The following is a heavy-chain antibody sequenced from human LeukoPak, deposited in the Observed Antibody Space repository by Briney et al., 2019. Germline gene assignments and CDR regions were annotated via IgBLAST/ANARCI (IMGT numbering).Heavy chain of an antibody. Sequence: GGSLRLSCAASGFTFSSYSMNWVRQAPGKGLEWVSSISSSSSYIYYADSVKGRFTISRDNAKNSLYLQMNSLRAEDTAVYYWSRDENRKGLLGAWGQGTLVTGPS. CDR1: GFTFSSYS. J-gene: IGHJ4*03. D-gene: IGHD1-14*01. CDR2: ISSSSSYI. CDR3: SRDENRKGLLGA. V-gene: IGHV3-21*01.